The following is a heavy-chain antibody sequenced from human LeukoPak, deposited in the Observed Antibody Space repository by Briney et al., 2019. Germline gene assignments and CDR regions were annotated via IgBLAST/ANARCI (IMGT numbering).Heavy chain of an antibody. V-gene: IGHV4-39*01. J-gene: IGHJ5*02. Sequence: KTSETLSLTCTVSGVSISSSNSYWGWIRQPPGKGLEWIGSIYYSGNTYYNASLKSQVSISIDTSKNQFSLKLTSVTAADTAVYYCARVPVNIWENWFDPWGQGTLVTVSS. CDR2: IYYSGNT. CDR1: GVSISSSNSY. D-gene: IGHD1-26*01. CDR3: ARVPVNIWENWFDP.